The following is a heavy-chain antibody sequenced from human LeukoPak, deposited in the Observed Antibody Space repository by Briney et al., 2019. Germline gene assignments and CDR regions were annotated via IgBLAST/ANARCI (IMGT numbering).Heavy chain of an antibody. J-gene: IGHJ4*02. CDR3: ARGRRYCSSTSCYGYWFDY. CDR2: INHSGST. D-gene: IGHD2-2*01. V-gene: IGHV4-34*01. Sequence: PSETLSLTYAVYGGSFSGYYWSWIRQPPGKGLEWIGEINHSGSTNYNPSLKSRVTISVDTSKNQFSLKLSSVTAADTAVYYCARGRRYCSSTSCYGYWFDYWGQGTLVTVSS. CDR1: GGSFSGYY.